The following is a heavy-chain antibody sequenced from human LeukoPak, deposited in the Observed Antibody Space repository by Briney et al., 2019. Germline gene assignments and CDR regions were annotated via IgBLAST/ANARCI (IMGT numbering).Heavy chain of an antibody. D-gene: IGHD3-10*01. V-gene: IGHV4-59*08. CDR1: GGSISSYY. J-gene: IGHJ4*02. CDR2: IYYSGST. CDR3: TRHRGSYSYFDF. Sequence: SETLSLTCTVSGGSISSYYWSWIRQPPGKGLEWIGYIYYSGSTNYNPSLKSRVTISVDTSKNQFSLKLSSVTAADTALYYCTRHRGSYSYFDFWGQGTLVTVSS.